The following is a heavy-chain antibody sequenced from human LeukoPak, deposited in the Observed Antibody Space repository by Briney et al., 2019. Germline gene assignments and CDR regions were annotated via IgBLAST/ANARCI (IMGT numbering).Heavy chain of an antibody. CDR3: AKDTDYDFWSGHPDWFDP. V-gene: IGHV3-23*01. CDR2: ISGSGGST. Sequence: SGGSLRLSYAASGFTFSSYAMSWVRQAPGKGLEWVSAISGSGGSTYYADSVKGRFTISRDNSKNTLYLQMNSLRAEDTAVYYCAKDTDYDFWSGHPDWFDPWGQGTLVTVSS. CDR1: GFTFSSYA. J-gene: IGHJ5*02. D-gene: IGHD3-3*01.